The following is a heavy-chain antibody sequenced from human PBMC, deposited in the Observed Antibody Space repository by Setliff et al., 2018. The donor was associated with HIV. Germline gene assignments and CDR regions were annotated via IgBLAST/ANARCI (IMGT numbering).Heavy chain of an antibody. J-gene: IGHJ1*01. CDR1: GFTFSTYM. CDR2: IHNDGRTT. CDR3: ARDDYFQH. V-gene: IGHV3-74*01. Sequence: GGSLRLSCAASGFTFSTYMMHWVRQAPGQGLVWVSRIHNDGRTTLYADSVKGRFTISRDNAKNTLYLQMNSLRVEDTAVYFCARDDYFQHWGQGTQVTVSS.